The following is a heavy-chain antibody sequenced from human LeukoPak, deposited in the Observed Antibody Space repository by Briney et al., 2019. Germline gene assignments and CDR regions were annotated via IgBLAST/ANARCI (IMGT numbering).Heavy chain of an antibody. V-gene: IGHV1-18*01. CDR2: ISAYNDNT. CDR3: ARDLRYNRGDAFDI. D-gene: IGHD1-14*01. J-gene: IGHJ3*02. Sequence: ASVKVSCKASGYNFTIYGITWVRQAPGQGLEWVGWISAYNDNTNYAQRFQDRVTMTTDKSTSAAYMDLRSLRSDDTAIYFCARDLRYNRGDAFDIWGQGTMVTVSS. CDR1: GYNFTIYG.